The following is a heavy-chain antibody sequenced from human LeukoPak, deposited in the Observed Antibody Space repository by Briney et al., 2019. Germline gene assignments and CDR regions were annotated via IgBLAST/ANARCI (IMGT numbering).Heavy chain of an antibody. CDR1: GFTFSSYW. J-gene: IGHJ4*02. D-gene: IGHD2-2*01. Sequence: GGSLRLSCAASGFTFSSYWMSWVRQAPGKGLEWVAIIKQDGSEKYYVDSVKGRFTISRDNAKNSLYLQMNSLRAEDTAVYYCARGRGYCSSTSCYFFGFDYWGQGTLVTVSS. V-gene: IGHV3-7*03. CDR3: ARGRGYCSSTSCYFFGFDY. CDR2: IKQDGSEK.